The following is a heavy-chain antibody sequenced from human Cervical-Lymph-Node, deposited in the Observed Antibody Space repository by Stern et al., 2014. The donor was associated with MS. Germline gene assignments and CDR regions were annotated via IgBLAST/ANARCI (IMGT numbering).Heavy chain of an antibody. D-gene: IGHD2-15*01. CDR3: ARVVVLAGSRWFDP. Sequence: VQLVESGPGLVEPSETLSLTCSVSGDSISGNYWSWIRQPPGKGLEWIGYIYYTGSTNYNPSLKSRVTISIATSKTQFALRLNSVTAADTAVYYCARVVVLAGSRWFDPWGQGILVSVSS. V-gene: IGHV4-59*01. CDR1: GDSISGNY. J-gene: IGHJ5*02. CDR2: IYYTGST.